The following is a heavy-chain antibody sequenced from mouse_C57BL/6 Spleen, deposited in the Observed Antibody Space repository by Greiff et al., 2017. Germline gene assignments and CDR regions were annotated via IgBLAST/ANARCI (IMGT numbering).Heavy chain of an antibody. J-gene: IGHJ2*01. CDR3: GGDKVTTEVAGDG. D-gene: IGHD1-1*01. Sequence: VQLQQSGPELVRPGASVKLSCKASGYTFTSYGISWVKQRTGQGLEWIGEIYPGSGNTYYNEKFKGKATLTADKSSSTAYMKLRSLTSEDSAVYVSGGDKVTTEVAGDGWVHGTTLAV. V-gene: IGHV1-81*01. CDR2: IYPGSGNT. CDR1: GYTFTSYG.